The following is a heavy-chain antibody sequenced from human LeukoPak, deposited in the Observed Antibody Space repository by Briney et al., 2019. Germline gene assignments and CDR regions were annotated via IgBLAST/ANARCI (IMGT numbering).Heavy chain of an antibody. D-gene: IGHD3-3*01. Sequence: QPGGSLRLSCAASGFTFSSYAMSWVRQAPGKGLEWVSAISGSGGSTYYADSVKGRFTISRDNSKNTLYLQMNSLRAEDTAVYYCVKFLYYDFWSGYYLDYWGQGTLVTVSS. CDR1: GFTFSSYA. CDR2: ISGSGGST. CDR3: VKFLYYDFWSGYYLDY. J-gene: IGHJ4*02. V-gene: IGHV3-23*01.